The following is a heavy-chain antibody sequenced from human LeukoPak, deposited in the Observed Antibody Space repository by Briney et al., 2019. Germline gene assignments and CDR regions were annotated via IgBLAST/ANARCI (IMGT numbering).Heavy chain of an antibody. J-gene: IGHJ3*02. V-gene: IGHV5-51*01. D-gene: IGHD4-23*01. CDR3: ARRLFGGNSLGGFDI. Sequence: GESLTISCKGSGYSFTSYWLCWVRQMPVKLLQCFAIIYPGDSHTRYCPSFQGQVTISADKSISTAYLQWSSLKASDTAMYYCARRLFGGNSLGGFDIWGQGTMVTVSS. CDR2: IYPGDSHT. CDR1: GYSFTSYW.